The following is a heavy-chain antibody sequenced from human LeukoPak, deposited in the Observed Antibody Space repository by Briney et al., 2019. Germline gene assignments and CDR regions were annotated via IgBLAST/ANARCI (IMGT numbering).Heavy chain of an antibody. J-gene: IGHJ2*01. CDR2: IDPSDSYT. CDR3: ARHRGSNWYFDL. V-gene: IGHV5-10-1*01. D-gene: IGHD3-10*01. Sequence: GESLKISCKGSGYSFTSYWIGWVRQMPGKGLEWMGRIDPSDSYTNYSPSFQGHVTISADKSISTAYLQWSSLKASDTAMYYCARHRGSNWYFDLWGRGTLVTVSS. CDR1: GYSFTSYW.